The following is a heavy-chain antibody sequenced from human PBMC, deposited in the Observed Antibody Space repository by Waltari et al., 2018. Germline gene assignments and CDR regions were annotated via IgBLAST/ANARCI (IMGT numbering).Heavy chain of an antibody. CDR2: ISYDGSNK. J-gene: IGHJ4*02. CDR1: GFTFSSYA. D-gene: IGHD1-26*01. CDR3: ARDSDYLDY. Sequence: QVQLVESGGGVVQPGRSLRLSCAASGFTFSSYAMHWVRQAPGKGQEWVSVISYDGSNKYYADSVKGRFTISRDNSKNTRYLQMNSLRAEDTAVYYCARDSDYLDYWGQGTLVTVSS. V-gene: IGHV3-30*01.